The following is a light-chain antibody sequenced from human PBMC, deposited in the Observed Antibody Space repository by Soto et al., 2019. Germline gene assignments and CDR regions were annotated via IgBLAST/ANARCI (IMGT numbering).Light chain of an antibody. CDR1: QSVTNY. Sequence: DIQMTQSPFSLSASIGDRVTISCRASQSVTNYLNWYQQRPGGAPKLLIYATSNLQAGVPSRFSGGGFGTTFALTISSLQPEDFGTYYCQQRYSSPYTFGQGTKVEIK. CDR3: QQRYSSPYT. CDR2: ATS. V-gene: IGKV1-39*01. J-gene: IGKJ2*01.